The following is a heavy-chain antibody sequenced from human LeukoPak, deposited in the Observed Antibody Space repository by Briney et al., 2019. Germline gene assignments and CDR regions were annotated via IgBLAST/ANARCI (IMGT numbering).Heavy chain of an antibody. CDR3: ARDGRGPYCSGGSCYFDY. CDR2: ISAYNGNT. D-gene: IGHD2-15*01. V-gene: IGHV1-18*01. CDR1: GYTFTSYG. Sequence: ASVKVSCKASGYTFTSYGISWVRQAPGQGLEWMGWISAYNGNTNYAQKLQGRVTMTTDTSTSTAYMELRSLRSDDTAVYYCARDGRGPYCSGGSCYFDYWGQGTLVTVSS. J-gene: IGHJ4*02.